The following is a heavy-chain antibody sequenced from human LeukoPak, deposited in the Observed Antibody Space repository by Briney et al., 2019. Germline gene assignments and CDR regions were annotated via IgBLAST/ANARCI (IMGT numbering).Heavy chain of an antibody. D-gene: IGHD3-10*01. Sequence: SGPTLVKPTQTLTLTCTFSGFSLTTSGVGVGWIRQPPGKGLEWIGSIYHSGSTYYNPSLKSRVTISVDTSKNQFSLKLSSVTAADTAVYYCARSHRRMVRGGIDYWGQGTLVTVSS. CDR3: ARSHRRMVRGGIDY. CDR1: GFSLTTSGVG. J-gene: IGHJ4*02. V-gene: IGHV4-39*07. CDR2: IYHSGST.